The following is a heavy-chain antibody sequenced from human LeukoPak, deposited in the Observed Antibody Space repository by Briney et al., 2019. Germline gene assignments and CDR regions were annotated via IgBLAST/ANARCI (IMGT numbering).Heavy chain of an antibody. V-gene: IGHV4-39*01. D-gene: IGHD4-17*01. CDR1: GGSITNTNYY. CDR2: IYYSGTT. J-gene: IGHJ5*02. CDR3: ARLAYGVTREFDP. Sequence: SETLSLTCTVSGGSITNTNYYCAWIRQPPGKGLEWIGSIYYSGTTYYTSSLRSRLTMSVDTSKNQFSLKLSSLTAADTAVFYCARLAYGVTREFDPWGQGTLVTVSS.